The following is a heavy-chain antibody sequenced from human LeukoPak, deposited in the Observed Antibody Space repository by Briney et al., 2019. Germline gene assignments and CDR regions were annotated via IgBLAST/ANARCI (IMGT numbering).Heavy chain of an antibody. J-gene: IGHJ4*02. V-gene: IGHV4-59*12. CDR2: IYYSGST. D-gene: IGHD3-22*01. CDR1: GGSISSYY. CDR3: ATYYYDSSGYYYSY. Sequence: PSETLSLTCTVSGGSISSYYWSWIRQPPGKGLEWIGYIYYSGSTNYNPSLKSRVTMSVDTSKNQFSLKLSSVTAADTAVYYCATYYYDSSGYYYSYWGQGTLVTVSS.